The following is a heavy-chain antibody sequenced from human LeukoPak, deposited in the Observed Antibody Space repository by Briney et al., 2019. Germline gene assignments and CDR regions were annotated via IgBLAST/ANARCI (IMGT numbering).Heavy chain of an antibody. J-gene: IGHJ4*02. CDR1: GFTFSSYA. CDR2: ISSSSSYI. Sequence: PGGSLRLSCAASGFTFSSYAMNWVRQAPGKGLEWVSSISSSSSYIYYADSVKGRFTISRDNAKNSLYLQMNSLRAEDTAVYYCARDSRSSSWEFDYWGQGTLVTVSS. V-gene: IGHV3-21*01. CDR3: ARDSRSSSWEFDY. D-gene: IGHD6-13*01.